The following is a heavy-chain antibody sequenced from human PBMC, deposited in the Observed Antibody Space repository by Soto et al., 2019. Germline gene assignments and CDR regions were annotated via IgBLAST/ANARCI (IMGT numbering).Heavy chain of an antibody. CDR1: GGTFSSYA. D-gene: IGHD3-3*01. Sequence: SVKVSCKASGGTFSSYAISWVRQAPGQGLEWMGGIIPIFGTANYAQKFQGRVTITADKSTSTAYMELSSLRSGDTAVYYCARSMPPIFGVVTLNYYYGMDVWGQGTTVTVSS. CDR3: ARSMPPIFGVVTLNYYYGMDV. V-gene: IGHV1-69*06. CDR2: IIPIFGTA. J-gene: IGHJ6*02.